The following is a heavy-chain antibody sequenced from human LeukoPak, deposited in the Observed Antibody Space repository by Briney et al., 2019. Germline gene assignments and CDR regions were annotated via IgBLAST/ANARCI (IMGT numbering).Heavy chain of an antibody. CDR1: GFTFSSCW. CDR3: ARDMVGIVGAIGAFDI. CDR2: INTDGSST. D-gene: IGHD1-26*01. J-gene: IGHJ3*02. Sequence: HAGGSLRLSCAASGFTFSSCWMHWVRQAPGKGLVWVSRINTDGSSTSYADSVKGRFTISRDNAKNTLYLQMNSLRAEDTAVYYCARDMVGIVGAIGAFDIWGQGTMVTVSS. V-gene: IGHV3-74*01.